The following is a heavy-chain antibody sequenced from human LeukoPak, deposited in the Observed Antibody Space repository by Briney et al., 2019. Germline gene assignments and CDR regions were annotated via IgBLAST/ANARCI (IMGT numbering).Heavy chain of an antibody. V-gene: IGHV1-18*01. D-gene: IGHD6-19*01. Sequence: ASVKVSCKASGYTFTSYGISWVRQAPGQGLEWMGWISAYNGNTNYAQKLQGRVTMTTDTSTSTAYMELRSPRSDDTAVYYCARDKDGSGWYDAFDIWGQGTMVTVSS. CDR3: ARDKDGSGWYDAFDI. J-gene: IGHJ3*02. CDR2: ISAYNGNT. CDR1: GYTFTSYG.